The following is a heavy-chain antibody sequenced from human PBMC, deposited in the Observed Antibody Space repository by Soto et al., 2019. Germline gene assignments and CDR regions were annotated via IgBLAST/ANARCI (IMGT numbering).Heavy chain of an antibody. Sequence: PGGSLRLSCAASGFTFSSYAMSWVRQAPGKGLEWVSAISGSGGSTYYADSVKGRFTISRDNSKNTLYLQMNSLRAEDTAVYYCAISPGLWFRAFDYWGQGTLVTVSS. CDR2: ISGSGGST. CDR3: AISPGLWFRAFDY. J-gene: IGHJ4*02. V-gene: IGHV3-23*01. CDR1: GFTFSSYA. D-gene: IGHD3-10*01.